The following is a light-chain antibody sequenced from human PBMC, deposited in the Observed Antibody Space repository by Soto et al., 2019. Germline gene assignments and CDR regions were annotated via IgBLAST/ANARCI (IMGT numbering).Light chain of an antibody. V-gene: IGKV1-33*01. CDR1: QDISNY. Sequence: DIQMTQSPSSLSASVGDRVTITCQASQDISNYLNWYQQKPVNAPKLLIYDASNLETGVPSSFSGSVSGTDFAFTISILQPEDMATYYCQQYDILSTFGQGTRLEIK. CDR2: DAS. CDR3: QQYDILST. J-gene: IGKJ5*01.